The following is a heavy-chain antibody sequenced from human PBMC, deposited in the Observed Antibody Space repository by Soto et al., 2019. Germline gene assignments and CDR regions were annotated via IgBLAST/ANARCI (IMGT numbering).Heavy chain of an antibody. D-gene: IGHD4-17*01. CDR1: GFTFSSYA. CDR3: AKGGGTVTTSSYYYYYMDV. V-gene: IGHV3-23*01. Sequence: GGSLRLSCAASGFTFSSYAMSWVRQAPGKRLEWVSAISGSGGSTYYADSVKGRFTISRDNSKNTLYLQMNSLRAEDTAVYYCAKGGGTVTTSSYYYYYMDVWGKGTTVTVSS. J-gene: IGHJ6*03. CDR2: ISGSGGST.